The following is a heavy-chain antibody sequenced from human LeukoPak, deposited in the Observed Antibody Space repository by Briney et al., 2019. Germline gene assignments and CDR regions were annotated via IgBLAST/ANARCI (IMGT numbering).Heavy chain of an antibody. CDR3: AKEEYSSSWYQNWFDP. D-gene: IGHD6-13*01. J-gene: IGHJ5*02. V-gene: IGHV3-23*01. Sequence: GGSLRLSCAASGFTFSSYGMSWVRQAPGKGLEWVSAISGSGGSTYYADSVKGRFTISRDNSKKTLYLQMNSLRAEDTAVYYCAKEEYSSSWYQNWFDPWGQGTLVTVSS. CDR2: ISGSGGST. CDR1: GFTFSSYG.